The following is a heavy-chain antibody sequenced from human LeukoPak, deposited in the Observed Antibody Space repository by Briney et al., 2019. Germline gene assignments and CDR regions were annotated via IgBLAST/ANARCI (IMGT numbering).Heavy chain of an antibody. D-gene: IGHD6-6*01. V-gene: IGHV1-46*01. J-gene: IGHJ5*02. CDR3: ARARIAARPGFDP. CDR1: GYTFTSYY. CDR2: INLSGGST. Sequence: ASVKVSCKGSGYTFTSYYMHWVRQGPGQGLEWMGIINLSGGSTSYEQKFQGRVTMTRDMSTSTVYMELSSLTSEDTAVYYCARARIAARPGFDPSGPGTLVTVSS.